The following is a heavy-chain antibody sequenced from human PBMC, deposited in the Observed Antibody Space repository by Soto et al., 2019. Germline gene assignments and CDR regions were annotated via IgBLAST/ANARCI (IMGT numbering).Heavy chain of an antibody. CDR2: IWYDGSNK. CDR1: GFTFSSYG. V-gene: IGHV3-33*01. Sequence: QVQLVESGGGVVQPGRSLRLSCAASGFTFSSYGMHWVRQAPGKGLEWVAVIWYDGSNKYYADSVKGRFTISRDNSKNTLYLQMNSLRAEDTAVYYCVRGGDIVVVPAAISPDYWGQGTLVTVSS. CDR3: VRGGDIVVVPAAISPDY. J-gene: IGHJ4*02. D-gene: IGHD2-2*01.